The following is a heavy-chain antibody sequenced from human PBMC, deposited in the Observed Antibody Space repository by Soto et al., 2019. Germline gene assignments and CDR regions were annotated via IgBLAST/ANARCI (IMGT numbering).Heavy chain of an antibody. J-gene: IGHJ4*02. D-gene: IGHD6-13*01. CDR1: GGSISSSSYY. V-gene: IGHV4-39*01. Sequence: SETLSLTCTVSGGSISSSSYYWGWIRQPPGKGLEWIGTIYYTGSTYYSPSLKSRVTASVDTSKNQFSLELSSVTAADTAVYYCARRLHSSSWCYFDYWGQGTLVTVSS. CDR2: IYYTGST. CDR3: ARRLHSSSWCYFDY.